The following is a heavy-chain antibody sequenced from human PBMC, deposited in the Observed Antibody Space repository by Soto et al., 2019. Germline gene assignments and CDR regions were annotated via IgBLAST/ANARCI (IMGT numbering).Heavy chain of an antibody. CDR3: RLGGRWNYRSNLDF. V-gene: IGHV4-34*02. Sequence: QVQLQQWGAGLLKPSETLSLTCTVSGGSFIAYYCNWVHQPPGKGLEWIGEINHFAGINFNPSLKSRVSISADTSKNQFSPKLSSVTAADTAVYFCRLGGRWNYRSNLDFWGQGTLVTVSS. CDR2: INHFAGI. D-gene: IGHD3-16*02. J-gene: IGHJ4*02. CDR1: GGSFIAYY.